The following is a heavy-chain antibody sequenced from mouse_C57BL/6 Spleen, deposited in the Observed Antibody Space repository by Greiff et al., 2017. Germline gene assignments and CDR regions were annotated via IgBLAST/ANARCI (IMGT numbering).Heavy chain of an antibody. Sequence: VQLLQSGPELVKPGASVKISCKASGYAFSSSWMNWVKQRPGKGLEWIGRLYPGDGDTNYNGKFKGKATLTADKSSSTAYVQLSSLTSEDSAVYFCASSYGNYEDAWFAYWGQGTLVTVSA. CDR1: GYAFSSSW. V-gene: IGHV1-82*01. CDR3: ASSYGNYEDAWFAY. CDR2: LYPGDGDT. J-gene: IGHJ3*01. D-gene: IGHD2-1*01.